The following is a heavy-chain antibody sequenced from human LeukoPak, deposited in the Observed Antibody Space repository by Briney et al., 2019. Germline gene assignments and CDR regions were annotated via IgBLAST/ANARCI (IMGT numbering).Heavy chain of an antibody. V-gene: IGHV4-59*01. J-gene: IGHJ3*02. CDR1: GGSISSYY. CDR3: AREYDGDYPRAFDI. Sequence: SETLSLTCTDSGGSISSYYWSWIRQPPGKGLEWIGYIYYSGSTNYNPSLKSRVTISVDTSKNQFSLKLSSVTAADTAVYYCAREYDGDYPRAFDIWGQGTMVTVSS. CDR2: IYYSGST. D-gene: IGHD4-17*01.